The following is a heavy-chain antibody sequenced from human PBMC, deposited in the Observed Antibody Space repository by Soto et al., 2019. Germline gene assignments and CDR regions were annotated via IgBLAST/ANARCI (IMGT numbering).Heavy chain of an antibody. CDR3: ARVYAYYDFWSGSYYFDY. V-gene: IGHV3-30-3*01. CDR2: ISYDGSNK. Sequence: PGGSLRLSCAASGFTFSSYAMHWVRQAPGKGLEWVAVISYDGSNKYYADSVKGRFTISRDNSKNTLYLQMNSLRAEDTAVYYCARVYAYYDFWSGSYYFDYWGQGT. D-gene: IGHD3-3*01. J-gene: IGHJ4*02. CDR1: GFTFSSYA.